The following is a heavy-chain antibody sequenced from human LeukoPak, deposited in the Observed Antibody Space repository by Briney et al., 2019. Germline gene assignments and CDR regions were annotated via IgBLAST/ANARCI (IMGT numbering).Heavy chain of an antibody. J-gene: IGHJ3*02. CDR1: GYSFSDYW. CDR3: ARHWGYYGSGSHRAFDI. V-gene: IGHV5-51*01. Sequence: GESLKISCKGSGYSFSDYWIGWVRQMPGKGLEWMGIIYPGDSNSKYSPSFQGQVINSADRSINTAYLQWSGLKASDTAMYYCARHWGYYGSGSHRAFDIWGQGTTVTVSS. D-gene: IGHD3-10*01. CDR2: IYPGDSNS.